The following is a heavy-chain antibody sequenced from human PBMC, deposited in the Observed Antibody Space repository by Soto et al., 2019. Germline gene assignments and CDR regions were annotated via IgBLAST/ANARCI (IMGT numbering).Heavy chain of an antibody. CDR3: TTDTMVRSHYYYYYGMDV. J-gene: IGHJ6*02. V-gene: IGHV3-15*07. D-gene: IGHD3-10*01. CDR2: IKSKTDGGTT. Sequence: TGGSLRLSCAASGFTFSNAWMNWVRQAPGKGLEWVGRIKSKTDGGTTDYAAPVKGRFTISRDDSKNTLYLQMNSLKTEDTAVYYCTTDTMVRSHYYYYYGMDVWGQGTTVTVSS. CDR1: GFTFSNAW.